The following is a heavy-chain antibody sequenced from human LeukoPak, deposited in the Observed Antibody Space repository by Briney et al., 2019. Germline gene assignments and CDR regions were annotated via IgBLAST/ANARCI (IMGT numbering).Heavy chain of an antibody. D-gene: IGHD6-6*01. V-gene: IGHV4-39*01. CDR2: IYYRGNT. CDR1: SSYT. Sequence: SSYTMSWVRQPPGKGLEWIGSIYYRGNTHYNPSLKSRVTISVDTSNNQFSLKLSSVTAADTAVYYCARLYSGTRPPDYWGQGTLVTVSS. J-gene: IGHJ4*02. CDR3: ARLYSGTRPPDY.